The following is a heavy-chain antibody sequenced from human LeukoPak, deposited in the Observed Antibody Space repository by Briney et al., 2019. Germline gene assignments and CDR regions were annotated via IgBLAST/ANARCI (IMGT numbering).Heavy chain of an antibody. CDR1: GFTFSSYG. Sequence: GGSLRLSCAASGFTFSSYGMHWVRQAPGKGLEWVAVISYDGSNKYYADSVKGRFTISRDNSKNTLYLQMNSLRAEDTAVYYCAKGIAVAGTAFDIWGQGTMVTVSS. D-gene: IGHD6-19*01. CDR3: AKGIAVAGTAFDI. CDR2: ISYDGSNK. J-gene: IGHJ3*02. V-gene: IGHV3-30*18.